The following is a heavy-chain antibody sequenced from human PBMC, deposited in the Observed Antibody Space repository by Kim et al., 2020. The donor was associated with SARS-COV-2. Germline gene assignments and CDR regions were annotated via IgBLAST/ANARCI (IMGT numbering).Heavy chain of an antibody. V-gene: IGHV3-30*01. Sequence: ADSVKGRFTISRDNSKNTLYLQMNSVRAEDTAVYYCARVELGAYYYGMDVWGQGTTVTVSS. J-gene: IGHJ6*02. CDR3: ARVELGAYYYGMDV. D-gene: IGHD3-16*01.